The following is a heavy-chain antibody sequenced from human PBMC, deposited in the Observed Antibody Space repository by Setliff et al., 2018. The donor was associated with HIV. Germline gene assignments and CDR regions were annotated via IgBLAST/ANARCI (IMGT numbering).Heavy chain of an antibody. CDR2: IYYSGST. CDR1: GGSISSSSYY. Sequence: PSETLSLTCTVSGGSISSSSYYWGWIRQPPGKGLEWIGSIYYSGSTYYNPSLKSRVTISVDTSKNQFSLKLSSVTAADTAMYYCARHHSSDPLRRWDSYYYMDVWGKGNTVTVSS. V-gene: IGHV4-39*01. D-gene: IGHD6-19*01. CDR3: ARHHSSDPLRRWDSYYYMDV. J-gene: IGHJ6*03.